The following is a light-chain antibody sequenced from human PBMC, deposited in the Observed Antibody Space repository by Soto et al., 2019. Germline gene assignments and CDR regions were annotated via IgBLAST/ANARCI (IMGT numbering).Light chain of an antibody. CDR2: DSN. CDR3: QSYGTSLSGLYV. J-gene: IGLJ1*01. CDR1: SSNIGAGRD. Sequence: QSVLTQPPSVSGAPGQRVTISCTGSSSNIGAGRDVHWYRQLPGAAPKFLISDSNHRPSGVPDRFSVSKSGASASLAITGLRAEDEGDYFCQSYGTSLSGLYVVGTGTKVTVL. V-gene: IGLV1-40*01.